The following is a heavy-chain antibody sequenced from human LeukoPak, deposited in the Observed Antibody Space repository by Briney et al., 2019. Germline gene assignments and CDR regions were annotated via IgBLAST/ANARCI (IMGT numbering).Heavy chain of an antibody. Sequence: PGRSLRLSCATSGFTFSSYGMHWVRQAPGKGLEWVAVISYDGSNKYYADSVKGRFTISRDTSMNTLYLQMNSLRAEDTAVYYCAKPPYCSGGSCLVPRDWGQGTLVTVSS. CDR2: ISYDGSNK. CDR3: AKPPYCSGGSCLVPRD. V-gene: IGHV3-30*18. D-gene: IGHD2-15*01. CDR1: GFTFSSYG. J-gene: IGHJ1*01.